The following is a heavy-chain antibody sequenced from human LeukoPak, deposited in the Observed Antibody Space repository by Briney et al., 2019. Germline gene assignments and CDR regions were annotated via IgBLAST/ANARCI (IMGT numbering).Heavy chain of an antibody. CDR1: GFTFSSYA. CDR3: ARPVLFDGYNAYFDY. Sequence: QAGGSLRLSCAASGFTFSSYAMHWVRQAPGKGLEWVAVISYDGSNKYYADSVKGRFTISRDNSKNTLYLQMNSLRAEDTAVYYCARPVLFDGYNAYFDYWGQGTLVTVSS. J-gene: IGHJ4*02. CDR2: ISYDGSNK. D-gene: IGHD5-24*01. V-gene: IGHV3-30-3*01.